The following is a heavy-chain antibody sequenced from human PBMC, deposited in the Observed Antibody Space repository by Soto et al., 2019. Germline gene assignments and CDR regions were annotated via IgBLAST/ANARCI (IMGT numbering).Heavy chain of an antibody. CDR1: GGSVSSSSYY. D-gene: IGHD5-12*01. Sequence: PSETLSLTCVVSGGSVSSSSYYWGWIRQPPGKGLEWIGCVYYSGSSNYNPSLKSRVTFSLDTSKNQFSLNLRSVTAADTAVSYCERRVDAPRYFGLDVWGKGTTVTVSS. V-gene: IGHV4-39*01. J-gene: IGHJ6*04. CDR2: VYYSGSS. CDR3: ERRVDAPRYFGLDV.